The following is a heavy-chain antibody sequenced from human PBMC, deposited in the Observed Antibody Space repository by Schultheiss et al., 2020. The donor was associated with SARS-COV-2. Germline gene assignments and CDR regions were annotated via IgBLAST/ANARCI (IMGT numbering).Heavy chain of an antibody. Sequence: LRLSCTVSGGSISSGGYYWSWIRQHPGKGLEWIGYIYYSGSTYYNPSLKSRVTISVDTSKNQFSLKLSSVTAADTAVYYCAKGTVTFGGVIGSMDVWGQGTTVTVSS. CDR3: AKGTVTFGGVIGSMDV. J-gene: IGHJ6*02. V-gene: IGHV4-31*03. D-gene: IGHD3-16*02. CDR1: GGSISSGGYY. CDR2: IYYSGST.